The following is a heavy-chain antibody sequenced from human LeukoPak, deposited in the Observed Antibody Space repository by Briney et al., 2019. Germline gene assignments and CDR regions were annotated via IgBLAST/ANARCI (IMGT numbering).Heavy chain of an antibody. J-gene: IGHJ4*02. CDR1: GFTFSSYA. CDR3: AKGSRGTYPYYFDY. V-gene: IGHV3-23*01. Sequence: GGSLRLSCAASGFTFSSYAMSWVRQAPGKGLEWVSAITGSGGSTYYADSMKGRFTISRDNSKSTLYVQLTSLRAEDTAVYYCAKGSRGTYPYYFDYWGQGALVTVSS. CDR2: ITGSGGST. D-gene: IGHD3-10*01.